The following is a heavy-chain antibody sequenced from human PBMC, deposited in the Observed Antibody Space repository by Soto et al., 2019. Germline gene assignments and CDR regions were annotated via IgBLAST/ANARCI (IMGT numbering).Heavy chain of an antibody. CDR2: THANGST. V-gene: IGHV4-59*01. Sequence: SETLSLTCAVYGGSFSGYYWSWMRQPPGKELEWIGYTHANGSTNYNPSFKSRVTITVDTPNNQFSLKLTSVTAADTATYYCSRERFNMIQRVVTSRWSDPWGQGALVTVSS. D-gene: IGHD3-10*01. CDR1: GGSFSGYY. CDR3: SRERFNMIQRVVTSRWSDP. J-gene: IGHJ5*02.